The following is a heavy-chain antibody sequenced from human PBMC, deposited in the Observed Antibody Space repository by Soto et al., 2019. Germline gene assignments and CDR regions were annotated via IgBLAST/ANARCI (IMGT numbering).Heavy chain of an antibody. CDR1: GFTFSDYY. CDR2: ISSSGGTI. J-gene: IGHJ4*02. CDR3: VRDRRQADY. D-gene: IGHD6-25*01. V-gene: IGHV3-11*01. Sequence: GGSLRLSCVASGFTFSDYYMSWIRQAPGKGLEWVSYISSSGGTIYYADSVKGRFTISRDNAENSLFLQMNSLRAEDTAVYCCVRDRRQADYWGQGTLVTVSS.